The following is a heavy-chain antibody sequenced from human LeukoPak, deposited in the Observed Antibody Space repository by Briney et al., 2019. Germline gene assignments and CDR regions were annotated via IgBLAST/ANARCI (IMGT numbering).Heavy chain of an antibody. CDR3: ARDRGWREYYYGMDV. Sequence: GGSLRLSCAASGFTFSSYAMSWVRQAPGKGLEWVSAISGSGGSTYYADSVKGRFTISRDNSKNTLYLQMNSLRAEDTAVYYCARDRGWREYYYGMDVWGQGTTVTVSS. CDR2: ISGSGGST. V-gene: IGHV3-23*01. D-gene: IGHD3-10*01. J-gene: IGHJ6*02. CDR1: GFTFSSYA.